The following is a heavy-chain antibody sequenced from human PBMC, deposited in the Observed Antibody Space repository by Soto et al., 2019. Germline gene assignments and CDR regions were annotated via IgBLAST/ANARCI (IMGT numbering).Heavy chain of an antibody. CDR3: AKDNGDDSPDYFDY. J-gene: IGHJ4*02. Sequence: GGSLRLSCAASGFTFDDYAMHWVRQAPGKGLEWVSLISGDGGSTYYADSVKGRFTISRDNSKNSLCLQMNSLRTEDTAFYYCAKDNGDDSPDYFDYWGQGTLVTVSS. CDR1: GFTFDDYA. V-gene: IGHV3-43*02. D-gene: IGHD3-10*01. CDR2: ISGDGGST.